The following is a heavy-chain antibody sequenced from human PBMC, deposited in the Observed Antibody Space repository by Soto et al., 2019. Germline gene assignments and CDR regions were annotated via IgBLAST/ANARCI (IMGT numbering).Heavy chain of an antibody. Sequence: SVKVSCKASGGTFSSYAISWVRQAPGQGLEWMGGIIPIFGTANYAQKFQGRVTITADESTSTAYMELSSLRSEDTAVFYCALGWELNGNYYYYGLDVWGQGTTVTVSS. J-gene: IGHJ6*02. CDR2: IIPIFGTA. D-gene: IGHD3-10*01. CDR3: ALGWELNGNYYYYGLDV. V-gene: IGHV1-69*13. CDR1: GGTFSSYA.